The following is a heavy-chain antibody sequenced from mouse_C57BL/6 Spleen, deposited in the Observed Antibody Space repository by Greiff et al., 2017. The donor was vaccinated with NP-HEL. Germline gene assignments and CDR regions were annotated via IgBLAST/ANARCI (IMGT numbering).Heavy chain of an antibody. Sequence: QVQLQQPGAELVKPGASVKMSCKASGYTFTSYWITWVKQRPGQGLEWIGDIYPGSGSTNYNEKFKSKATLTVDTSSSTAYMQLSSLTAEDSAVYYCARSRGEYYRYAMDYWGQGTSVTVSS. V-gene: IGHV1-55*01. CDR3: ARSRGEYYRYAMDY. J-gene: IGHJ4*01. D-gene: IGHD2-14*01. CDR2: IYPGSGST. CDR1: GYTFTSYW.